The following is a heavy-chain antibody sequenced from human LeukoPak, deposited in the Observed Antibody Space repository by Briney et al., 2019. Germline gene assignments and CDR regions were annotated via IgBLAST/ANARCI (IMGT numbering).Heavy chain of an antibody. Sequence: PSETLSLTCTVSGGSISSGGYYWSWIRQPPGKGLEWIGYMYHSGSTYYNPSLKSRVTISVDRSKNQFSLKLSSVTAADTAVYYCARDIPLTMVRGVDFDYWGQGTLVTVSS. CDR2: MYHSGST. CDR3: ARDIPLTMVRGVDFDY. V-gene: IGHV4-30-2*01. D-gene: IGHD3-10*01. CDR1: GGSISSGGYY. J-gene: IGHJ4*02.